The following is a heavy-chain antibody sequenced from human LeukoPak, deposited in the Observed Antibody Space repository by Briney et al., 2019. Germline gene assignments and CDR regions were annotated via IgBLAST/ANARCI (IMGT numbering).Heavy chain of an antibody. CDR3: ARGLDFWSGYDLGWFDP. CDR1: GFTFSSYA. J-gene: IGHJ5*02. Sequence: GGSLRLSCAASGFTFSSYAMHWVRQAPGRGLEYVSAISSNGGSTYYANSVKGRFTISRDNSKNTLYLQMGSLRAEDMAVYYCARGLDFWSGYDLGWFDPWGQGTLVTVSS. V-gene: IGHV3-64*01. CDR2: ISSNGGST. D-gene: IGHD3-3*01.